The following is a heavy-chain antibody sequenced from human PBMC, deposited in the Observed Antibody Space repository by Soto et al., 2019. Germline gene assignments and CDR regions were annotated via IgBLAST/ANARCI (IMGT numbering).Heavy chain of an antibody. CDR2: ITSDGRT. V-gene: IGHV3-23*01. CDR1: GFTFSSYA. D-gene: IGHD4-17*01. J-gene: IGHJ4*02. CDR3: AKDYSTVTTDPLSVVLFDY. Sequence: MRLSCAASGFTFSSYAMSWVRQAPGKGLEWVSIITSDGRTYYADSVKGRFTISRDNSKNTVYLQMNSLRAEDTAVYYCAKDYSTVTTDPLSVVLFDYWGQGALISVSS.